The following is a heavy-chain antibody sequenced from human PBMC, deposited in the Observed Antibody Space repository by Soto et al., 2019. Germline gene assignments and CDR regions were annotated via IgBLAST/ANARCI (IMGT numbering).Heavy chain of an antibody. Sequence: EVQLLESGGGLVQPGGSLRLSCAASGFTFSNYVMNWVRQAPGKGLEWVSTISYSADKTFYADSVKGRFTISRDNSRDTLFLQMNSLRADDAAVYYCARRAGTATTNWGAFDIWGQGTMVTVSS. V-gene: IGHV3-23*01. D-gene: IGHD1-7*01. CDR3: ARRAGTATTNWGAFDI. J-gene: IGHJ3*02. CDR1: GFTFSNYV. CDR2: ISYSADKT.